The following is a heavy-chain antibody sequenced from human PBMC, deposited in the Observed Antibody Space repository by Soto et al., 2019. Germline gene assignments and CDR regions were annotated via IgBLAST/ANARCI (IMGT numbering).Heavy chain of an antibody. CDR1: GGSINTYY. CDR2: VYYSGTT. CDR3: ARAGPAGNFDY. J-gene: IGHJ4*02. V-gene: IGHV4-59*01. Sequence: PSETLSLTCTVSGGSINTYYWTWIRQPPGKELEWIGYVYYSGTTKYSPSLKSRVTISIDTSKNQFSLKLRSVTAADTAVYYCARAGPAGNFDYWGQGTLVTVSS. D-gene: IGHD6-13*01.